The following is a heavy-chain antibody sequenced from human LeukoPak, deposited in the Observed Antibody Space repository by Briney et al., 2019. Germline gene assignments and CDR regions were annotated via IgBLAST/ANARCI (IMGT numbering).Heavy chain of an antibody. Sequence: GSLRLSCAASGFTFSSYSMNWVRQAPGKGLEWVSSISSSSSYIYYADSVKGRFTISRDNAKNSLYLQMNSLRAEDTAVYYCARAPSGYGMFDYWGQGTLVTVSS. CDR1: GFTFSSYS. D-gene: IGHD5-12*01. CDR2: ISSSSSYI. CDR3: ARAPSGYGMFDY. J-gene: IGHJ4*02. V-gene: IGHV3-21*01.